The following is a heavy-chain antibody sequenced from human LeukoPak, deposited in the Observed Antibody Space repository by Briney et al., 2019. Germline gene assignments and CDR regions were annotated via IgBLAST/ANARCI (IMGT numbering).Heavy chain of an antibody. D-gene: IGHD2-2*01. CDR1: GYSFTSYW. J-gene: IGHJ4*02. V-gene: IGHV5-51*01. CDR3: ATSQGTSGWAYYFDY. CDR2: IYPSDSDT. Sequence: GESLKISCKGSGYSFTSYWIGWVRQMPGKGLEWMGIIYPSDSDTRYSPSFQGQVTISADKSISTAYLQWSSLKASDTAMYYCATSQGTSGWAYYFDYWGQGTLVTVSS.